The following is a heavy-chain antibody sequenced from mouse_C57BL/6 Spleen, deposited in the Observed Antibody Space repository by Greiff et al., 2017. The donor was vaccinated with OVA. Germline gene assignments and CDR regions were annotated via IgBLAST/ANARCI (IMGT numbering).Heavy chain of an antibody. CDR1: GYAFSSYW. CDR2: IYPGDGDT. D-gene: IGHD2-1*01. Sequence: QVQLKQSGAELVKPGASVKISCKASGYAFSSYWMNWVKQRPGKGLEWIGQIYPGDGDTNYNGKFKGKATLTADKSSSTAYMQLSSLTSEDSAVYFCARVGVYSCFDYWGQGTTLTVSS. J-gene: IGHJ2*01. V-gene: IGHV1-80*01. CDR3: ARVGVYSCFDY.